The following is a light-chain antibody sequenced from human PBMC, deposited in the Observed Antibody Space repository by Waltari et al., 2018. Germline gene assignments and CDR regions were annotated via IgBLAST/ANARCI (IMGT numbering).Light chain of an antibody. V-gene: IGKV1-5*03. CDR2: RAS. CDR3: QQYNSYST. J-gene: IGKJ3*01. Sequence: QITQFSSPLSASVGDSITITCRASQGINTWLAWYQQKPRKAPKLLIHRASTLETGVPSRFSGSGSGTEFTLTISSLQPEDFATYYCQQYNSYSTFGPGTRVDIK. CDR1: QGINTW.